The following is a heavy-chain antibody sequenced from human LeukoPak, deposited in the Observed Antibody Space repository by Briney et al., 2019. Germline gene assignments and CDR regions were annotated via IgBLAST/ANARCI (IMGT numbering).Heavy chain of an antibody. Sequence: SETLSLTCTVSGYSISSGYYWGWIRQPPGKGLEWIGSIYHSGSTYYNPSLKSRDTISVDTSKNQFSLKLNSVTAADTAVYYCARVTGYMIEDYFDYWGQGTLVTVSS. J-gene: IGHJ4*02. V-gene: IGHV4-38-2*02. CDR2: IYHSGST. D-gene: IGHD3-22*01. CDR1: GYSISSGYY. CDR3: ARVTGYMIEDYFDY.